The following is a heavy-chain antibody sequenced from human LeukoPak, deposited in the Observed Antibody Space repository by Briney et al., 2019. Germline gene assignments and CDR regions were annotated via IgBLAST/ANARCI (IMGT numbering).Heavy chain of an antibody. CDR3: ARAHRSLTGDLYYFDY. Sequence: ASVKVSCKASGYPFTSYGVIWVRQAPGQGLEWMGWISVYNGNTKLAQKLQGRGTMTTDTSTSTAYMELRSLRSDDTAVYYCARAHRSLTGDLYYFDYWGQGALVTVSS. CDR2: ISVYNGNT. J-gene: IGHJ4*02. D-gene: IGHD4-17*01. V-gene: IGHV1-18*01. CDR1: GYPFTSYG.